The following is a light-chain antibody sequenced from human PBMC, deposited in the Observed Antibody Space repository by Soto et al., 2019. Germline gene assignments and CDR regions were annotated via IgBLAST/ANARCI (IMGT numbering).Light chain of an antibody. J-gene: IGKJ1*01. CDR1: QGISSY. CDR2: AAS. V-gene: IGKV1-8*01. CDR3: QQYYSYPWT. Sequence: AIRMTQSPSSLSASTGDRVTITCRASQGISSYLAWYQQKPGKAPKLVIYAASTLQSGVPSRFSGSGSGTDFTLTISFLQSEEFATYYGQQYYSYPWTCGQGTKVEIK.